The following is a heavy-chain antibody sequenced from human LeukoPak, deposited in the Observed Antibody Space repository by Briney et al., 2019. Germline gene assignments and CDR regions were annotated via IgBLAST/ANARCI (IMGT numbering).Heavy chain of an antibody. CDR1: GFTFSSYG. CDR2: IRYDGSNK. J-gene: IGHJ3*02. CDR3: ARHRRDGRYSHAFDI. Sequence: GGSLRLSCAASGFTFSSYGMHWVRQAPGKGLEWVAFIRYDGSNKYYADSVKGRFTISRDNSKNTLYLQMNSLRAEDTAVYYCARHRRDGRYSHAFDIWGQGTMVTVSS. D-gene: IGHD5-18*01. V-gene: IGHV3-30*02.